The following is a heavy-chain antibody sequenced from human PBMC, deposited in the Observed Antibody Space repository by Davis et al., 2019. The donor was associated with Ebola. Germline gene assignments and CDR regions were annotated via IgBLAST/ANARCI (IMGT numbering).Heavy chain of an antibody. Sequence: MPSETLSLTCAVYGETFSGYYWGWIRQPPGKGLEWIGSIYYSGSTYYNPSLKSRVTISVDTVKNQFSLKLSSVTAADTAVYYCAGGCSSTSCYGVFDYWGQGTLVTVSS. CDR1: GETFSGYY. CDR2: IYYSGST. D-gene: IGHD2-2*01. CDR3: AGGCSSTSCYGVFDY. V-gene: IGHV4-34*01. J-gene: IGHJ4*02.